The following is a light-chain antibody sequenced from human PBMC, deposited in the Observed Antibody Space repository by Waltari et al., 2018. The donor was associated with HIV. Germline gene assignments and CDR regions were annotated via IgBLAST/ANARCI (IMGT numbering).Light chain of an antibody. V-gene: IGKV1-33*01. CDR1: QNISNY. J-gene: IGKJ2*01. Sequence: DIQMTQSPSSLSASVGDRVTITCQASQNISNYLHWYQQKPGKATKLLIYDASNLETGVPSRFSGSGSGTDFTFTISSLQPEDIATYYCQQYDNLPSYTFGQGTKLEIK. CDR3: QQYDNLPSYT. CDR2: DAS.